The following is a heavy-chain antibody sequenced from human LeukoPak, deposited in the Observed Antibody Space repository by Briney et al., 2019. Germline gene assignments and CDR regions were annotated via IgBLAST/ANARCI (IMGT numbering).Heavy chain of an antibody. CDR2: IYSGGST. V-gene: IGHV3-53*01. Sequence: GGSLRLSCAASGFAVSSNYMSWVRQAPGKGLEWVSVIYSGGSTYYADSVKGRFTISRDNSKNTLYLQMNSLRAEDTAVYYCARYSSSWYSGWFDPWGQGTLVTVSS. D-gene: IGHD6-13*01. J-gene: IGHJ5*02. CDR1: GFAVSSNY. CDR3: ARYSSSWYSGWFDP.